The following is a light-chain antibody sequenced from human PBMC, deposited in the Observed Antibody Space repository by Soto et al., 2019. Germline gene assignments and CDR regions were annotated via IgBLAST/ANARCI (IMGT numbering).Light chain of an antibody. Sequence: QSALTQPPSVSGSPGQSVTISCTGTSSDVGSYDRVSWYQQPPGTAPRLMIYEVTNRPSGVPDRFSGSKSGNTASLTISGLQPEYEGDYYCSSYTTGSSLVFGGGTKVTVL. J-gene: IGLJ2*01. CDR1: SSDVGSYDR. V-gene: IGLV2-18*02. CDR2: EVT. CDR3: SSYTTGSSLV.